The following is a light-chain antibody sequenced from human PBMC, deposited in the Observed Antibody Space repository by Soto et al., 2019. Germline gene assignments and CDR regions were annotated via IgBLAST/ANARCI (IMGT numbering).Light chain of an antibody. CDR3: MQALQTPYT. V-gene: IGKV2-28*01. CDR1: QSLVHRDGHTF. Sequence: DIVMTQSPLSLPVTPGEPASISCRSNQSLVHRDGHTFFDWYLQKPGQSPQLLIYWGSYRAPGVPDRFSGSESGTDFTLKISRVEAEDVGVYYCMQALQTPYTFGQGTKLEIK. J-gene: IGKJ2*01. CDR2: WGS.